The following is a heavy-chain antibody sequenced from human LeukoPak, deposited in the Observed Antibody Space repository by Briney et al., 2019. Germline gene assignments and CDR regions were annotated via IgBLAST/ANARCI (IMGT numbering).Heavy chain of an antibody. CDR1: GYTFTGYH. CDR2: INPNSGDT. D-gene: IGHD2-2*01. J-gene: IGHJ4*02. V-gene: IGHV1-2*06. Sequence: ASVKVSCKASGYTFTGYHMHWVRQAPGQGLEWMGRINPNSGDTNYAQKFQGRVTMTRDTSISTAYMELSRLTSDDTAVYYCARDYCSSTSCLFDYWGQGTPVTVSS. CDR3: ARDYCSSTSCLFDY.